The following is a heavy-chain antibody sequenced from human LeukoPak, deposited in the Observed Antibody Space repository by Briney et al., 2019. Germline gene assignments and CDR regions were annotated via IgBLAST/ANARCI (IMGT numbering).Heavy chain of an antibody. J-gene: IGHJ6*02. V-gene: IGHV1-2*02. CDR3: AIYSRTLGYSSSWYYYYGMDV. CDR1: GYTFTGYY. CDR2: INPNSGGT. Sequence: ASVKVSCKASGYTFTGYYMHWVRQAPGQGLEWMGWINPNSGGTNYAQKFQGRVTMTRDTSISTAYMELSRLRSDDTAVYYCAIYSRTLGYSSSWYYYYGMDVWGQGTTVTVSS. D-gene: IGHD6-13*01.